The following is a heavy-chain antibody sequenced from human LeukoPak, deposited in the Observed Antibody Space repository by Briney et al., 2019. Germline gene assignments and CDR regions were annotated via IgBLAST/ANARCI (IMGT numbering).Heavy chain of an antibody. V-gene: IGHV7-4-1*02. Sequence: AASVKVSCKASGYTFTSYAMNWVRQAPGQGLEWMGWINTNTGNPTYAQGFTGRFVFSLDTSVSTAYLQISSLKAEDTAVYYCATTGEQWLGSPYYFDYWGQGTLVTVSS. J-gene: IGHJ4*02. CDR2: INTNTGNP. D-gene: IGHD6-19*01. CDR3: ATTGEQWLGSPYYFDY. CDR1: GYTFTSYA.